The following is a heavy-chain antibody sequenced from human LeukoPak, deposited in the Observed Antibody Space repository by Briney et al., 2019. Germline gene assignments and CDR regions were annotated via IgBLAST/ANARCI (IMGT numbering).Heavy chain of an antibody. CDR2: MNPNSGNT. Sequence: GASVKVSCKASGYTFTSYDINWVRQATGQGLEWMGWMNPNSGNTGYAQKFQGRVTMTRNTSISTAYMELSSLRSEDTAVYYCAREGVYSGYKYYYYGMDVWGQGTTVTVSS. CDR3: AREGVYSGYKYYYYGMDV. V-gene: IGHV1-8*01. D-gene: IGHD5-12*01. CDR1: GYTFTSYD. J-gene: IGHJ6*02.